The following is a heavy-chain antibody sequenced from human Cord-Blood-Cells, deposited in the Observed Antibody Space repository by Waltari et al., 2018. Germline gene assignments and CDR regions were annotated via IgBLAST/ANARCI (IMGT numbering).Heavy chain of an antibody. Sequence: QVQLQQWGAGLLKPSETLSLTCAVYGGSFSGYYWSWIRKPPGKGLEWIGEINHSGSTNYNPSLKSRVTISVDTSKNQFSLKLSSVTAADTAVYYCARGFLEIYYYGMDVWGQGTTVTVSS. CDR1: GGSFSGYY. D-gene: IGHD3-3*01. J-gene: IGHJ6*02. V-gene: IGHV4-34*01. CDR3: ARGFLEIYYYGMDV. CDR2: INHSGST.